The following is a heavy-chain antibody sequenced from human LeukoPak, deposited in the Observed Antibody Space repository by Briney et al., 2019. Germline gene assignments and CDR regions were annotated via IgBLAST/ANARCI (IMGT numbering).Heavy chain of an antibody. CDR2: IKEDGSDI. CDR3: ARDQWRLFDY. CDR1: GFTFNNYW. Sequence: GGSLRLSRAASGFTFNNYWMSWVRQAPGKGLEWVANIKEDGSDIYYVDPVKGRFTISRDNAKNLLYLQMNSLRAEDTAVYYCARDQWRLFDYWGQGTLVTVSS. D-gene: IGHD2-21*02. J-gene: IGHJ4*02. V-gene: IGHV3-7*04.